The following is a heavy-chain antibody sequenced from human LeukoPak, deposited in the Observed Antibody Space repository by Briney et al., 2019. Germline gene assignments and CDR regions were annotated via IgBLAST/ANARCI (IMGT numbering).Heavy chain of an antibody. CDR3: AKDSKYYDTSGVDYFDY. CDR2: IYSGGST. CDR1: GFTFSSYA. J-gene: IGHJ4*02. V-gene: IGHV3-23*03. Sequence: GGSLRLSCAASGFTFSSYAMSWVRHAPGTGLGWISVIYSGGSTYYADSVKGRFTISRDNSKNTLYLQMNSLRAEDTAVYYCAKDSKYYDTSGVDYFDYWGQGTLVTVSS. D-gene: IGHD3-22*01.